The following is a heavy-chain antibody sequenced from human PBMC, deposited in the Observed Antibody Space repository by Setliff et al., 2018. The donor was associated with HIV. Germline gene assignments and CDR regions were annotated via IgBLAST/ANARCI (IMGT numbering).Heavy chain of an antibody. V-gene: IGHV3-74*01. Sequence: HPGGSLRLSCAASGFTFSSYWMHWVRQAPGKGLAWVSRINSDGSSASYADSVKGRFTIFRDNARNTLYLQMSILRPEDTAVYYCARDGAALSSAVNLDYWGQGTLVTVSS. D-gene: IGHD6-19*01. J-gene: IGHJ4*02. CDR2: INSDGSSA. CDR1: GFTFSSYW. CDR3: ARDGAALSSAVNLDY.